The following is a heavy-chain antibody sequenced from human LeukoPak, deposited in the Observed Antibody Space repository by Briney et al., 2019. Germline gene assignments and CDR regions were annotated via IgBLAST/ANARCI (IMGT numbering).Heavy chain of an antibody. CDR1: GFTFSSYS. Sequence: GGSLRLSCAASGFTFSSYSMNWVRQAPGKGLEWVSYISSSSSTIYYADSVKGRFTISRDNAKNSLYLQMNSLRDEDTAVYYCARGGCSGGSCPFDLWGRGTLVTVSS. CDR3: ARGGCSGGSCPFDL. V-gene: IGHV3-48*02. D-gene: IGHD2-15*01. CDR2: ISSSSSTI. J-gene: IGHJ2*01.